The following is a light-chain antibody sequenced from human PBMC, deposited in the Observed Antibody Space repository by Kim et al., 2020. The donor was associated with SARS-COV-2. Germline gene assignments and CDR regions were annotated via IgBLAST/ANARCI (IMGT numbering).Light chain of an antibody. V-gene: IGKV1-5*03. CDR2: KAS. CDR1: QNINSW. Sequence: SASVGDRVTITCRASQNINSWLAWYQQKPGKAPKVLIYKASTLQSGVPSRFSGSGSGTEFTLTISSLQRDDFATYYCQQYHYYSSFGGGTKVDIK. J-gene: IGKJ4*01. CDR3: QQYHYYSS.